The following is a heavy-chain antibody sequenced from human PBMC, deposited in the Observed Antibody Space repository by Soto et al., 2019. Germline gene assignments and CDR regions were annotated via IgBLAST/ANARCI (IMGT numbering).Heavy chain of an antibody. CDR2: IWYDGSNK. J-gene: IGHJ3*02. V-gene: IGHV3-33*01. Sequence: PGGSLRRSCAASGFTFSSYGMHWVRQAPGKGLEWVAVIWYDGSNKYYADSVKGRFTISRDNSKNTLYLQMNSLRAEDTAVYYCARGGPGHDAFDIWGQGTMVTVSS. CDR3: ARGGPGHDAFDI. CDR1: GFTFSSYG.